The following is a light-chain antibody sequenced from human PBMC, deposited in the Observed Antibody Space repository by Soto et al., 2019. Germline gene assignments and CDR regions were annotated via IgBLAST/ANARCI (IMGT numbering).Light chain of an antibody. CDR2: AAS. V-gene: IGKV1-12*01. J-gene: IGKJ1*01. CDR3: QQYNNWPRT. CDR1: QDIDRW. Sequence: DIQMTQSPSSVSASVGDSVTITCRASQDIDRWLAWYQQKPGKAPNLLIYAASSLQSGVPSRFSGSGSGTDFTFTISSLQPEDFAVYYCQQYNNWPRTFGQGTKVEIK.